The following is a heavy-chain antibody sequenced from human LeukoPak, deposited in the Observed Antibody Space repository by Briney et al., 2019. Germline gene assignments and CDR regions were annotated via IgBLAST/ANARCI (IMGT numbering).Heavy chain of an antibody. CDR1: GASMSSYY. CDR3: TTYRQQLAFDT. D-gene: IGHD6-13*01. J-gene: IGHJ4*02. Sequence: PSETLSLTCTVSGASMSSYYWSWIRQSAGKGLEWIGRIYTDRSTNYSPSLKSRVTMSVDTSKKQFSLKLNSVTAADTAVYYCTTYRQQLAFDTWGQGTLVTVSS. V-gene: IGHV4-4*07. CDR2: IYTDRST.